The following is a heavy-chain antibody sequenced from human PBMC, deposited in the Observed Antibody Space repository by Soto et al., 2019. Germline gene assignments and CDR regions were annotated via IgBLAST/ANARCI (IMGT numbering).Heavy chain of an antibody. CDR2: INHSGST. D-gene: IGHD1-26*01. J-gene: IGHJ4*02. Sequence: WETLSLTCAVHGGSLSGYYWSWIRQPPGKGLEWIGEINHSGSTNYNPSLKSRVSISVDTSKNQFSLNLSSVSAADTAVYYCAREGSNIYHRLRFFDYWGQGTLVTVSS. V-gene: IGHV4-34*01. CDR1: GGSLSGYY. CDR3: AREGSNIYHRLRFFDY.